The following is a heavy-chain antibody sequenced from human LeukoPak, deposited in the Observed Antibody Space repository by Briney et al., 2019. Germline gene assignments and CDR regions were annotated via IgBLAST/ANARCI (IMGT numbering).Heavy chain of an antibody. CDR2: ISGSGSST. CDR1: GFTFSSSA. CDR3: AKEASGYGYYFDY. D-gene: IGHD3-10*01. Sequence: GGSLRLSCAASGFTFSSSAMSWVRQAPGKGPGWVSSISGSGSSTSYADSVKGRFTIARDNPKNTLYLQMNSLRAEDTAVYYCAKEASGYGYYFDYWGQGTLVTVSS. J-gene: IGHJ4*02. V-gene: IGHV3-23*01.